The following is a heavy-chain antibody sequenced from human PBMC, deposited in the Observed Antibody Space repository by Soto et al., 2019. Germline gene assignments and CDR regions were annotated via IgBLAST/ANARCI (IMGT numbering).Heavy chain of an antibody. CDR1: GYTFTGYY. CDR2: INPNSGGT. Sequence: ASVKVSCKASGYTFTGYYMHWVRQAPGQGLEWMGWINPNSGGTNYAQKFQGRVTMTRDTSTSTAYMELSRLRSADTAVSYCAREAVSYYYGMDVWGQGTTVTVSS. D-gene: IGHD4-4*01. CDR3: AREAVSYYYGMDV. V-gene: IGHV1-2*02. J-gene: IGHJ6*02.